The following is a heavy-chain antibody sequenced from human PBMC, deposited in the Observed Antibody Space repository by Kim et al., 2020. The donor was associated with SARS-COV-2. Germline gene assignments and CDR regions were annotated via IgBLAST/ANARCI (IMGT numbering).Heavy chain of an antibody. V-gene: IGHV3-30-3*01. D-gene: IGHD1-26*01. Sequence: GGSLRLSCAASGFTFSSYAMHWVRQAPGKGLEWVAVISYDGSNKYYADSVKGRFTISRDNSKNTLYLQMNSLTAEDTAVYYCARDPGGSYYQAKYFQHWGQGTLVTVSS. J-gene: IGHJ1*01. CDR3: ARDPGGSYYQAKYFQH. CDR2: ISYDGSNK. CDR1: GFTFSSYA.